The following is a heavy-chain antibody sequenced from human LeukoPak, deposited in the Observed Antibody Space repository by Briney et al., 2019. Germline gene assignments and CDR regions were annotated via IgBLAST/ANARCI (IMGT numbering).Heavy chain of an antibody. CDR2: IIPILGIA. CDR1: GGTFSSYT. J-gene: IGHJ4*02. Sequence: SVKVSCKASGGTFSSYTISWVRQAPGQGLEWMGRIIPILGIANYAQKFQGRVTITADKSTSTAYMELSSLRSEDTAVYYWASGTTVSSSAAASFDYWGQGTLVTVSS. D-gene: IGHD6-13*01. CDR3: ASGTTVSSSAAASFDY. V-gene: IGHV1-69*02.